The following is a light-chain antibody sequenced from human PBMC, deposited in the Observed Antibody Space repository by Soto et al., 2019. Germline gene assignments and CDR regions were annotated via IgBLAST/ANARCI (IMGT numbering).Light chain of an antibody. J-gene: IGKJ4*01. CDR3: QQYDNYPLT. V-gene: IGKV1-5*01. CDR1: QSISSW. Sequence: DIQMTQSPSTLSASVGDRVTITCRASQSISSWLAWYQQEPGKAPQLLIYAASSLQSGVPSRFSGSASGTECTLTISSLQPDDFATYYCQQYDNYPLTFGGGTKVDIK. CDR2: AAS.